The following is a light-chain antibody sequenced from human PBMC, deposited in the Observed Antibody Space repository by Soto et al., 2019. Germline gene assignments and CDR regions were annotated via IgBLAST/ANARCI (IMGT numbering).Light chain of an antibody. CDR1: QDIRKY. Sequence: DIQSTKSPSCLYACVAYRAAITFESIQDIRKYLNWYQQKPGKAPKLLIFEVSDLQRGVPVRFSGSRSGTDFTLTISGLQTQDVATYYCKQYDSVPITVGGGTMVDIK. CDR2: EVS. V-gene: IGKV1-33*01. J-gene: IGKJ4*01. CDR3: KQYDSVPIT.